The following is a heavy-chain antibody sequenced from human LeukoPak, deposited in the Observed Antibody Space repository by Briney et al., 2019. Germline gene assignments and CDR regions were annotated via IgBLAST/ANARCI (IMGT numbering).Heavy chain of an antibody. CDR2: INSDGSST. V-gene: IGHV3-74*01. CDR3: AGSYSSSWYYFDY. J-gene: IGHJ4*02. Sequence: GGSLRLSCAASGFTFSSYWMHWVRQAPGKGLVWVSRINSDGSSTSYADSVKGRFTISRDNAENTLYLQMNSLRAEDTAVYYCAGSYSSSWYYFDYWGQGTLVTVSS. CDR1: GFTFSSYW. D-gene: IGHD6-13*01.